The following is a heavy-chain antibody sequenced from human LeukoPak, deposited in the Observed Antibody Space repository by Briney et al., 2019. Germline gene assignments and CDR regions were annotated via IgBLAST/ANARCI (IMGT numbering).Heavy chain of an antibody. D-gene: IGHD3-22*01. CDR3: ASKRFGYDSSGYYKQDDAFDI. J-gene: IGHJ3*02. V-gene: IGHV4-4*02. Sequence: SGTLSLTCAVSGGSISSSNWWSWVRPPPGKGLEWIGEIYHSGSTNYNPSLKSRVTISVDKSKNQFSLKLSSATAADTAVYYCASKRFGYDSSGYYKQDDAFDIWGQGTMVTVSS. CDR2: IYHSGST. CDR1: GGSISSSNW.